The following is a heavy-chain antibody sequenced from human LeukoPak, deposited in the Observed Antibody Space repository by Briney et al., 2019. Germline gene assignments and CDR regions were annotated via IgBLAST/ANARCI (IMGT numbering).Heavy chain of an antibody. J-gene: IGHJ5*02. CDR2: INPNSGGT. CDR3: ARVLVVPAAIGGWFDP. V-gene: IGHV1-2*02. Sequence: ASVKVSCMASGYTFTGYYMHWVGQAPGQGLEWMGWINPNSGGTNYEQKSEGGVSLSRDTSISTAYMELSRLRSDDTAVYSCARVLVVPAAIGGWFDPWGQGTLVTVSS. CDR1: GYTFTGYY. D-gene: IGHD2-2*01.